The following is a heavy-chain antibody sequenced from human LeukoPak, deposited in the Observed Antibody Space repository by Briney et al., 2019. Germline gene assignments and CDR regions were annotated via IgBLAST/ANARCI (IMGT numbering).Heavy chain of an antibody. J-gene: IGHJ4*02. V-gene: IGHV3-53*01. CDR1: GXTVSSNY. CDR2: IYIGGNT. Sequence: GGSLRLSCAASGXTVSSNYMSWVRQAPGKGLEWVSVIYIGGNTYYADSVKGRFTISRDNAKNSLYLQMNSLRAEDTAVYYCARDTWGYDILTGLGDYWGQGTLVTVSS. CDR3: ARDTWGYDILTGLGDY. D-gene: IGHD3-9*01.